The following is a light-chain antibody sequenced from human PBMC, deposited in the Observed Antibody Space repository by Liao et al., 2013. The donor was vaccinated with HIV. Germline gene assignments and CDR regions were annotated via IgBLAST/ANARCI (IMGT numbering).Light chain of an antibody. Sequence: SYELTQPPSVSVSPGQTASITCSGDKLGDKYACWYQQKPGQSPVLVIYQDSKRPSGIPERFSGSNSGNTATLTISRVEAGDEADYYCQAWDSSTEDVVFGGGTKLTVL. CDR2: QDS. CDR3: QAWDSSTEDVV. CDR1: KLGDKY. J-gene: IGLJ2*01. V-gene: IGLV3-1*01.